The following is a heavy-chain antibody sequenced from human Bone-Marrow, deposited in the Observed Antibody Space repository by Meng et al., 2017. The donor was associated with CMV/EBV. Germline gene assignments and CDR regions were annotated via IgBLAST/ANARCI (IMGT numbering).Heavy chain of an antibody. J-gene: IGHJ6*02. V-gene: IGHV1-2*02. CDR1: GYTFTGYY. CDR3: ARSVPTGYYYYGMDV. D-gene: IGHD3-9*01. Sequence: ASVKVSCKASGYTFTGYYMHWVRQAPGQGLEWMGWINPNSGGTNYAQKFQGRVTMTRDTSISTAYMELSRLRSDDTAVYYCARSVPTGYYYYGMDVWRQGTTVTVSS. CDR2: INPNSGGT.